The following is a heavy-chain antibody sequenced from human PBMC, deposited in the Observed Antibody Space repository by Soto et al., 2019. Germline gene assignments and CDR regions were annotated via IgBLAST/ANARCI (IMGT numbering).Heavy chain of an antibody. Sequence: ASVKVSCKASGYTFTSYNMHWVRQAPGQGLEWMGIINPSGGSTSYAQKFQGRVTMTRDTSTSTVYMELSSLRSEDTAVYYCARGGYCSGGSCYPDLVDFNFYPWGQGTLVTVSS. J-gene: IGHJ5*02. V-gene: IGHV1-46*01. CDR1: GYTFTSYN. CDR2: INPSGGST. CDR3: ARGGYCSGGSCYPDLVDFNFYP. D-gene: IGHD2-15*01.